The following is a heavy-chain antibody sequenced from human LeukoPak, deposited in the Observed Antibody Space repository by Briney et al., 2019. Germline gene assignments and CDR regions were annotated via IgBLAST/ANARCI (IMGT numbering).Heavy chain of an antibody. J-gene: IGHJ4*02. D-gene: IGHD3-9*01. CDR2: IKQDGSEK. Sequence: GGSLRLSCAASGFTFSSYWMSWVRQAPGKGLEWVANIKQDGSEKYYVDSVKGRFTISRDNTKNSLYLQMNSLRAEDTAVYYCARVDFDWLFDYWGQGTLVTVSS. CDR1: GFTFSSYW. CDR3: ARVDFDWLFDY. V-gene: IGHV3-7*01.